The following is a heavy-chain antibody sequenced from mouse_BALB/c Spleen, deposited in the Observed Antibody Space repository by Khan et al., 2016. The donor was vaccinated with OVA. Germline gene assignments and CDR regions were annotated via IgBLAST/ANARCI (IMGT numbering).Heavy chain of an antibody. V-gene: IGHV3-2*02. CDR3: ASELGRYYALDY. D-gene: IGHD1-3*01. Sequence: EVQLLESGPGLVKPSQSLSLTCTVTGYSITSDYAWNWIRQFPGNKLEWMGYISYSGSTTYNPSLKSRISITRDTSKDQFFLQLKSVTSEDTARSCIASELGRYYALDYWGQGTSVTVSS. CDR1: GYSITSDYA. J-gene: IGHJ4*01. CDR2: ISYSGST.